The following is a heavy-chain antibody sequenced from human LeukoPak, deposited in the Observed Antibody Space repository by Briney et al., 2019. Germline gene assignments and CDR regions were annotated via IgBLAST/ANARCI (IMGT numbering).Heavy chain of an antibody. CDR2: IYYSGST. Sequence: SETLSLTCTVSGGSISTYYWSWIRQPPGEGLEWIGYIYYSGSTKYNPSPKSRVTISVDTSKNQFSLKLSSVTAADTAVYYCATVGTAPCPPHWYFDLWGRGTLVTVSS. D-gene: IGHD1-7*01. CDR3: ATVGTAPCPPHWYFDL. V-gene: IGHV4-59*01. CDR1: GGSISTYY. J-gene: IGHJ2*01.